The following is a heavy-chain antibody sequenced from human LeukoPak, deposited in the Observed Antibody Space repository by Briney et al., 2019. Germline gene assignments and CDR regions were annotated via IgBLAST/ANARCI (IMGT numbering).Heavy chain of an antibody. Sequence: ASVKVSCKASGYTFTSYAMNWVRQAPGQGLEGMGWINTNTGNPTYAQGFTGRFVFSLDTSVSTAYLQISSLKAEDTAVYYCARSSHSGSYRDAFDIWGQGTMVTVSS. CDR1: GYTFTSYA. CDR2: INTNTGNP. CDR3: ARSSHSGSYRDAFDI. V-gene: IGHV7-4-1*02. D-gene: IGHD1-26*01. J-gene: IGHJ3*02.